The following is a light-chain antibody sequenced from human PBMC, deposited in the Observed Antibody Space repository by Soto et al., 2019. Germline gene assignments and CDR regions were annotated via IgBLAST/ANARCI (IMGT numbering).Light chain of an antibody. CDR3: QQYGSLLT. V-gene: IGKV3-20*01. Sequence: EIVLTQSPGTLSLSPGERATLSCRASQSVSSSYLDWYQQKPGQAPRLLIYGASSRATGIPDRCSGSGSGTDFTLTISRLEPEDFAVYYCQQYGSLLTFGGGTKVEIK. CDR1: QSVSSSY. CDR2: GAS. J-gene: IGKJ4*01.